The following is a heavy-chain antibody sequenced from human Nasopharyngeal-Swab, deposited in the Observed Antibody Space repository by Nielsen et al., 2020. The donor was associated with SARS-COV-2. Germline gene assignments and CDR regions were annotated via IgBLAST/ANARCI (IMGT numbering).Heavy chain of an antibody. V-gene: IGHV1-18*04. Sequence: ASVKVSCKASGYTFTSYGISWVRQAPGQGLEWMGWISAYNGNTNYAQKLQGRVTMTTDTSTSTAYMELRSLRSDDTAVYYCARGYCSSTSCYYFDYWGQGTLVTFSS. D-gene: IGHD2-2*01. J-gene: IGHJ4*02. CDR3: ARGYCSSTSCYYFDY. CDR2: ISAYNGNT. CDR1: GYTFTSYG.